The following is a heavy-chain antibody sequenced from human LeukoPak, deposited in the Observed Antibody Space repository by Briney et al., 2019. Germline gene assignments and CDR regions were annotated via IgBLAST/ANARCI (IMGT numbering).Heavy chain of an antibody. D-gene: IGHD2-21*02. V-gene: IGHV4-59*01. Sequence: SETLSLTCAVYGGSFSGYYWSWIRQPPGKGLEWIGYIYYSGSTNYNPSLKSRVTISVDTSKNQFSLKLSSETAADTAVYYCARYVVVTAYFDYWGQGTLVTVSS. CDR3: ARYVVVTAYFDY. CDR2: IYYSGST. CDR1: GGSFSGYY. J-gene: IGHJ4*02.